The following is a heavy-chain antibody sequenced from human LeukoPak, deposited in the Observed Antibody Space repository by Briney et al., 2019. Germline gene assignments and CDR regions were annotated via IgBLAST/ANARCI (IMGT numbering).Heavy chain of an antibody. CDR1: GFPFSSYA. Sequence: PGGSLRLSCAASGFPFSSYAMSWVRQAPGKGLEWVSAISSSGGSTHYADSVKGRFTISRDNSKNTLYLQMNSLRAEDTAVYYCAKDRWGFYGSGSYDAFDIWGQGTMVIVSS. CDR3: AKDRWGFYGSGSYDAFDI. J-gene: IGHJ3*02. V-gene: IGHV3-23*01. D-gene: IGHD3-10*01. CDR2: ISSSGGST.